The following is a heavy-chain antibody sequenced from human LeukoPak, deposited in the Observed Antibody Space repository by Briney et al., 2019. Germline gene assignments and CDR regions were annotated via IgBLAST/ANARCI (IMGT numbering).Heavy chain of an antibody. Sequence: GSLRLSCAASGFTVSNTYMSWVRQAPGKGLEWIGDIYYSGSTNYNPSLKSRVTISVETSKNQFSLKLSSVTAADTAVYYRARGDSSTWYSAFGYWGQGTPVTVSS. CDR3: ARGDSSTWYSAFGY. CDR1: GFTVSNTY. D-gene: IGHD6-13*01. J-gene: IGHJ4*02. CDR2: IYYSGST. V-gene: IGHV4-59*02.